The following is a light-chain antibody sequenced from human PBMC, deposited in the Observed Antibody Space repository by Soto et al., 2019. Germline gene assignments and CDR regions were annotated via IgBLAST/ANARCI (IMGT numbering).Light chain of an antibody. V-gene: IGKV1-39*01. CDR2: GAS. CDR1: QSIRSY. Sequence: DIQMTQSPSSLSASVGDRVTITCRASQSIRSYLNWYQQRPGKAPQLLIYGASSLQSGVPSRFSGSGSGTDFTLTISSLQPEDVAAYYCQKYNSAPLTFGGGTKVDIK. J-gene: IGKJ4*01. CDR3: QKYNSAPLT.